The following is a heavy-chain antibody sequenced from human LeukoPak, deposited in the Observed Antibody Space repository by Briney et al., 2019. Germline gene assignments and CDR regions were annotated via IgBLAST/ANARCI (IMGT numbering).Heavy chain of an antibody. CDR3: ARDDSCDYDIWADSSVLPSFDY. CDR1: GFTFNSYS. J-gene: IGHJ4*02. V-gene: IGHV3-21*01. D-gene: IGHD3-9*01. CDR2: ISSSSTYM. Sequence: GGSLRLSCAASGFTFNSYSIGWVRQAPGKGLEWVSSISSSSTYMYYADSVKGRFTISRDTAKNSLYLHMNSLKAEDTAVYFCARDDSCDYDIWADSSVLPSFDYWGQGTLVTVSS.